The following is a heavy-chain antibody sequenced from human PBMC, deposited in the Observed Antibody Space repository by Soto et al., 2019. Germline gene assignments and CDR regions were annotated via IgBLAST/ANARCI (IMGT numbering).Heavy chain of an antibody. CDR1: GFTFSSFA. J-gene: IGHJ4*02. CDR3: AKDPPTTGTTFDY. CDR2: INKSGGST. D-gene: IGHD1-1*01. Sequence: PVGSLRLSCAASGFTFSSFAMSWVRQAPGKGLEWVSTINKSGGSTYYADSVKGRFTISRDNSTNMLFLQINGLRAEDTAVYYCAKDPPTTGTTFDYWGRGTLVTVSS. V-gene: IGHV3-23*01.